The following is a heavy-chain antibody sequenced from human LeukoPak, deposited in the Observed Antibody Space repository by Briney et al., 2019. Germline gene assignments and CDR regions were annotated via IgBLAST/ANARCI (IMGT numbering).Heavy chain of an antibody. D-gene: IGHD3-10*01. J-gene: IGHJ6*03. Sequence: GGSLRLSCAASGFTFSSYAMTWVRQAPGKGLEWVSAISGSGGSTYYADSVKGRFTISRDNSKNTLYLQMNSLRAGDTAVYYCARPTARGYYYMDVWGKGTTVTVSS. CDR3: ARPTARGYYYMDV. CDR2: ISGSGGST. CDR1: GFTFSSYA. V-gene: IGHV3-23*01.